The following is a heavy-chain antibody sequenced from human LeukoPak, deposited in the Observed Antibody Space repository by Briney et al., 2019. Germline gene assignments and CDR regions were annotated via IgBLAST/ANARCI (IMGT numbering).Heavy chain of an antibody. Sequence: SVQVSCKASGGTFSSYAIGWVRQATGQGLAWMGRIIPIFGTAKYAQKFQGRVTITTDESTSTAYMELSSLISEDTAVDYCARGYCCGDCYSGYYYMDVWGKGTTVTVSS. CDR1: GGTFSSYA. CDR3: ARGYCCGDCYSGYYYMDV. J-gene: IGHJ6*03. D-gene: IGHD2-21*02. V-gene: IGHV1-69*05. CDR2: IIPIFGTA.